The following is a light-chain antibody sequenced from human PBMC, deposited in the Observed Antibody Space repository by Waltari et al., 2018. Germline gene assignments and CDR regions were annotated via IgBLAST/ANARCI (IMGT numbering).Light chain of an antibody. CDR3: CSYAGNYTLV. CDR2: DVN. Sequence: QSALTQPRSVSGPPGQSVTIPCTGTTSHGIRYHYVSWYQQPPDKAPKLVIYDVNKRPSGVPDRFSGSKSGDTASLTISGLQTEDEADYYCCSYAGNYTLVFGGGTKLTVL. J-gene: IGLJ2*01. V-gene: IGLV2-11*01. CDR1: TSHGIRYHY.